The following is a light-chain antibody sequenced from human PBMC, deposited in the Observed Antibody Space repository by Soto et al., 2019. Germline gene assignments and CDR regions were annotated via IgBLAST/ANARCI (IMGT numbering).Light chain of an antibody. CDR1: QSISSY. Sequence: DIQMTQSPSSLSASVGDRVTITCRASQSISSYLNWYQQKPGKAPKLLIYAASSLQGGVPSRFSGSGSGTDFTLTISSLQPEHFATYYCQQSYSTPRTFGQGTKVDIK. CDR3: QQSYSTPRT. J-gene: IGKJ1*01. V-gene: IGKV1-39*01. CDR2: AAS.